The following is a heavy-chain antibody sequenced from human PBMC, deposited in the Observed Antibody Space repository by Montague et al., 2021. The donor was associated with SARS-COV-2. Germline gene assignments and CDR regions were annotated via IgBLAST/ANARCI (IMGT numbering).Heavy chain of an antibody. Sequence: SETLSLTSTVSGGSITTTSHYWGWIRQPPGKGLEWIGSIYYSGYTHYNPSLKTRLTLSVDTSTNQFSLKLSSVTAADTAVYHCARLGPSPQGEESWGQGTVVIVSS. CDR1: GGSITTTSHY. J-gene: IGHJ5*02. V-gene: IGHV4-39*01. D-gene: IGHD3-16*01. CDR3: ARLGPSPQGEES. CDR2: IYYSGYT.